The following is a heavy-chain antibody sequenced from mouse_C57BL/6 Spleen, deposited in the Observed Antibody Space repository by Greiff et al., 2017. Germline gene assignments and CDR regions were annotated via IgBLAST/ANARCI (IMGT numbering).Heavy chain of an antibody. Sequence: VQLQQSGPELVKPGASVKMSCKASGYTFTDYNMHWVKQSHGKSLEWIGYINPNNGGTSYNQKFKGKATLTVNKSSSTAYMELRSLTSEDSAVYYCARGSSYGWYFDYWGQGTTLTVSS. D-gene: IGHD1-1*01. CDR1: GYTFTDYN. CDR2: INPNNGGT. CDR3: ARGSSYGWYFDY. V-gene: IGHV1-22*01. J-gene: IGHJ2*01.